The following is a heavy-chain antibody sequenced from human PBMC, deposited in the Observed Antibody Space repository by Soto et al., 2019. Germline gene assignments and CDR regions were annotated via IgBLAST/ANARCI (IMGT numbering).Heavy chain of an antibody. V-gene: IGHV3-53*04. Sequence: GGSLRLSCAASGFTVSSNYMSWVRQAQGKGMEWVSVIYSGGSTYYADSVKGRFTISRHNSKNTLYLQMNSLRAEDTAVYYCARVLFQGSYFDYWGQGTLVTVSS. CDR2: IYSGGST. CDR3: ARVLFQGSYFDY. CDR1: GFTVSSNY. J-gene: IGHJ4*02. D-gene: IGHD3-3*01.